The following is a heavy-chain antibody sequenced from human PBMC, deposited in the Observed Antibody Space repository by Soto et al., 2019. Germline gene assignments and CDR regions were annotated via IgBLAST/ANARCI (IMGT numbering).Heavy chain of an antibody. CDR3: AKDTRSGYDLDY. J-gene: IGHJ4*02. D-gene: IGHD5-12*01. V-gene: IGHV3-9*01. CDR2: ISWNSGSI. Sequence: GGSLRLSCAASGFTFDDYAMHWVRQAPGKGLEWVSGISWNSGSIGYADSVKGRFTISRDNAKNSLYLQMNSLRAEDTALYYCAKDTRSGYDLDYWGQGTLVTVSS. CDR1: GFTFDDYA.